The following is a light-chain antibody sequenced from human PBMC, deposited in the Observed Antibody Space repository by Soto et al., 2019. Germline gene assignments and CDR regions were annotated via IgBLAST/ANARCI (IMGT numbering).Light chain of an antibody. CDR1: QSVSRH. Sequence: EIVLTQSPATLSLSPGERATLSCRASQSVSRHLAWYQQKPGQAPRLLIYDASNRATGIPARFSGSGSGTDFTLTISSLQSEDFAVYYCQQYSNWPTFGGGTKVDIK. CDR2: DAS. V-gene: IGKV3-11*01. J-gene: IGKJ4*01. CDR3: QQYSNWPT.